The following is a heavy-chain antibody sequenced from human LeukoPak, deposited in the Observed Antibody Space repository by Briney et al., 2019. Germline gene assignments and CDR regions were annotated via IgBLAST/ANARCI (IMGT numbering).Heavy chain of an antibody. Sequence: SQTLSLTCTVSGGSISSGGYYWSWIRQPPGKGLEWIGYIYHSGSTYYNPSLKSRVTISVDRSKNQFSLKLSSVTAADTAVYYCARGGGSGAFDIWGQGTMVTVSS. CDR1: GGSISSGGYY. CDR3: ARGGGSGAFDI. CDR2: IYHSGST. J-gene: IGHJ3*02. D-gene: IGHD3-16*01. V-gene: IGHV4-30-2*01.